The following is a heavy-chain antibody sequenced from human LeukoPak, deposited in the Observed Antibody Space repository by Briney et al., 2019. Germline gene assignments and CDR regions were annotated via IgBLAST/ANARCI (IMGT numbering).Heavy chain of an antibody. Sequence: SETLSLTCAVYGGSITGYYWSWIRQTPGRGLEWVGEVHYTGATSYNPSLKGRATISTDTSKNQFSLRLSSVTAADTAVYYCARGNILTGYCFDFWGQGALVTVSS. V-gene: IGHV4-34*01. J-gene: IGHJ4*02. D-gene: IGHD3-9*01. CDR1: GGSITGYY. CDR3: ARGNILTGYCFDF. CDR2: VHYTGAT.